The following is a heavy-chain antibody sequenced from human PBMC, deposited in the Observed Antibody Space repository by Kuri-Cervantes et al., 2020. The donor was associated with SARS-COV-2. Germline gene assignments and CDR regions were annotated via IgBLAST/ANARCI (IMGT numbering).Heavy chain of an antibody. CDR2: INSDGSST. D-gene: IGHD3-22*01. CDR3: ARDSGDYYESSGYYLYGMDV. J-gene: IGHJ6*02. Sequence: GGSLRLSCAASGFTFSSYWMHWVRQAPGKGLVWVSRINSDGSSTSYADSVKGRFTISRDNAKNSLYLQMNSLRAEDTAVYYCARDSGDYYESSGYYLYGMDVWGQGTTVTVSS. V-gene: IGHV3-74*01. CDR1: GFTFSSYW.